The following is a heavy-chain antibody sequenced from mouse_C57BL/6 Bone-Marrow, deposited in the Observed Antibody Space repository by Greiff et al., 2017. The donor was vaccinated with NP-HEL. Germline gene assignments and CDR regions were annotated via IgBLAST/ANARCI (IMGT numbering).Heavy chain of an antibody. CDR3: AGYYNGSRGWYFDD. Sequence: QVQLQQSGADLVKPGASVKLSCKASGYTFTSYWMHWVKQRPGRGLEWIGRIDPNSGGTKFNEKFKTKATLTVDKPSSTAYMQLSSLTSEDSAVNYYAGYYNGSRGWYFDDWGTGTTVTVSS. D-gene: IGHD1-1*01. CDR2: IDPNSGGT. J-gene: IGHJ1*03. V-gene: IGHV1-72*01. CDR1: GYTFTSYW.